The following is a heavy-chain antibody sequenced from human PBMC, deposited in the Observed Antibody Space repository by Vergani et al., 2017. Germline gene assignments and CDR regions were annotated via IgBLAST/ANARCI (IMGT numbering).Heavy chain of an antibody. Sequence: QVQLQQWGAGLLKPSETLSLTCAVYGGSFSGYYWSWIRQPPGKGLEWIGEINHSGSTNYNPSLKSRVTISVDTSKNQFSLKLSSVTAADTAVYYCARDVAARRYYYYYMNVWGKGTTVTVSS. CDR2: INHSGST. D-gene: IGHD6-6*01. V-gene: IGHV4-34*01. CDR1: GGSFSGYY. CDR3: ARDVAARRYYYYYMNV. J-gene: IGHJ6*03.